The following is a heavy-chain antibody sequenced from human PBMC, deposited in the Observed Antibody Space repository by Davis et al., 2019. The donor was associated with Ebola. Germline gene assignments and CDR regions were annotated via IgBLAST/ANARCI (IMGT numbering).Heavy chain of an antibody. CDR3: GFDF. J-gene: IGHJ4*02. CDR1: GFTFSSYS. V-gene: IGHV3-48*01. CDR2: ISSSSSTI. Sequence: GGSLRLSCAASGFTFSSYSMNWVRQAPGKGLEWVSYISSSSSTIYYADSVKGRFTISRDNSKNTLYLQMNSLRAEDTAVYFCGFDFWGQGTLVTVSS.